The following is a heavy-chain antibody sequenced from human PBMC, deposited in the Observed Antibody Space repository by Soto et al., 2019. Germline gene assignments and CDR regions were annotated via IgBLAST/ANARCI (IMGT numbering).Heavy chain of an antibody. Sequence: QVQLVQSGAEVRKPGASVRVSCKASGYTFTSYHMNWLRQAPGQGLEWMGWMNPNSGYTAYAQKFQGRVTMTRNTSINTIYMDLRSLRSEETPVYYCARADSGWYGGYFEYWGQGTLVSVSS. V-gene: IGHV1-8*01. CDR1: GYTFTSYH. CDR3: ARADSGWYGGYFEY. D-gene: IGHD6-19*01. CDR2: MNPNSGYT. J-gene: IGHJ4*02.